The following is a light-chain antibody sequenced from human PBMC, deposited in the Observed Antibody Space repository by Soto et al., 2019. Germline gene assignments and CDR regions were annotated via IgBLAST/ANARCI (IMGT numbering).Light chain of an antibody. CDR3: QQFQSYALT. CDR2: DAS. J-gene: IGKJ4*01. CDR1: QGISSA. V-gene: IGKV1-13*02. Sequence: AIQLTQSPSSLSASVGDRVTITCRASQGISSALAWYQHKPGRALRLLIYDASSLQSGVSSRFSGSGSGTDFTLTISILQPEDFATYYCQQFQSYALTFGGGTKLEIK.